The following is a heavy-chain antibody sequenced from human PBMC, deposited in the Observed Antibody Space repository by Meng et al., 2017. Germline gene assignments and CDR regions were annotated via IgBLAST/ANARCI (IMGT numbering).Heavy chain of an antibody. CDR3: ARGGSYYSY. Sequence: EGQLEGTGGGLIQPGGSLRLSCASSGFTVSSNSLSWVRQAPGKGLEWVSVIYSGGSTYYADSVKGRFTISSDNSKNTLYLQMNSLRAEDTAVYYCARGGSYYSYWGQGTLVTVSS. CDR2: IYSGGST. D-gene: IGHD1-26*01. J-gene: IGHJ4*02. CDR1: GFTVSSNS. V-gene: IGHV3-53*02.